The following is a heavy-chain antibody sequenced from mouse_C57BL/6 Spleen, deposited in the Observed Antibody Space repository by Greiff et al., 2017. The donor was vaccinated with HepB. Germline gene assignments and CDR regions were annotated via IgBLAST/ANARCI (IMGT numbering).Heavy chain of an antibody. J-gene: IGHJ2*01. CDR2: IDPSDSYT. Sequence: QVQLQQPGAELVMPGASVKLSCKASGYTFTSYWMHWVKQRPGQGLEWIGEIDPSDSYTNYNQKFKGKSTLTVDKSSSTAYMQLSSLTSEDSAVYYCARGEFYDGYYAFDYWGQGTTLTVSS. V-gene: IGHV1-69*01. CDR1: GYTFTSYW. D-gene: IGHD2-3*01. CDR3: ARGEFYDGYYAFDY.